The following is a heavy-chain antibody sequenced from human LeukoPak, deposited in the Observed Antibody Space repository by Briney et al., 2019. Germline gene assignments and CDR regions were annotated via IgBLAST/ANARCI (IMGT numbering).Heavy chain of an antibody. CDR3: ASPYSSRWGGFDY. CDR2: IYPGDSDT. CDR1: GYSFTSYW. Sequence: GESLKISCKGSGYSFTSYWFGWVRQMPGKGLEWMGIIYPGDSDTRYSPSFQGQVTISADKSISTAYLQWSSLNASDTAMYYCASPYSSRWGGFDYGGQGTLVTVSS. J-gene: IGHJ4*02. V-gene: IGHV5-51*01. D-gene: IGHD6-13*01.